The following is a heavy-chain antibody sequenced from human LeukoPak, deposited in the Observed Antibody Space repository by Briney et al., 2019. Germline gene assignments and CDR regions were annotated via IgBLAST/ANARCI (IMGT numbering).Heavy chain of an antibody. CDR2: INTDGSST. D-gene: IGHD6-13*01. CDR1: GFTFSSYW. CDR3: ARDWRRAAAGTPDY. V-gene: IGHV3-74*01. Sequence: PGGSLRLPCAASGFTFSSYWMHWVRQAPGKGLVWVSRINTDGSSTSYADSVKGRFTIPRDNAKNTLYLQMNSLRAEDTAVYYCARDWRRAAAGTPDYWGQGTLVTVSS. J-gene: IGHJ4*02.